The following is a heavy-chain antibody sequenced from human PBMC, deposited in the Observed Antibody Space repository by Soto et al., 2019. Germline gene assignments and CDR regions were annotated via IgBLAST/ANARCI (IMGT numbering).Heavy chain of an antibody. Sequence: QLQMQESGPGLVRTSETLSLTCTVSGESIKSSSHYWGWIRQPPGVRLEWIGNIYYSGNAYYNPSLKSRATISVDTSKSQFSLNLKSVTVADTAVYFCARRSVHSEAPFDEWGQGTLVTVSP. CDR3: ARRSVHSEAPFDE. CDR2: IYYSGNA. CDR1: GESIKSSSHY. D-gene: IGHD6-19*01. V-gene: IGHV4-39*01. J-gene: IGHJ4*02.